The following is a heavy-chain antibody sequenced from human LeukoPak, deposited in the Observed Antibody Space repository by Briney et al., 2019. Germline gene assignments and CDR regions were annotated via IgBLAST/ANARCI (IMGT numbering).Heavy chain of an antibody. J-gene: IGHJ3*02. CDR1: GYTLTELS. Sequence: GASVKVSCKVSGYTLTELSMHWVRQAPGKGLEWMGGFDPEDGETIYAQKFQGRVTMTEDTSTDTAYMELSSLRSEDTAVYYRATVNSRVELPDDAFDIWGQGTMVTVSS. V-gene: IGHV1-24*01. CDR2: FDPEDGET. CDR3: ATVNSRVELPDDAFDI. D-gene: IGHD4-23*01.